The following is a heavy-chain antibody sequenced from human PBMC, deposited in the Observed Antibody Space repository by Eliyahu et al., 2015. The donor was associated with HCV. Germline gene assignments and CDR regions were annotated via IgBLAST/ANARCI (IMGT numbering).Heavy chain of an antibody. J-gene: IGHJ4*02. D-gene: IGHD6-19*01. V-gene: IGHV3-33*01. Sequence: QVQLVESGGGVVQPGRSLRLSXAXSGFXFXSYGMXWVRQXPGKGLEWVAVIWYDGSNKYYADSVKGRFTISRDNSKNTLYLQMNSLRAEDTAVYYCARAGVAVADTHFDYWGQGTLVTVSS. CDR1: GFXFXSYG. CDR3: ARAGVAVADTHFDY. CDR2: IWYDGSNK.